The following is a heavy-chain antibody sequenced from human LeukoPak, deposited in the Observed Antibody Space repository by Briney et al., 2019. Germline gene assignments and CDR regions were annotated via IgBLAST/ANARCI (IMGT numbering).Heavy chain of an antibody. J-gene: IGHJ4*02. CDR3: ARDGDMGDFDY. CDR2: ISSGSTI. V-gene: IGHV3-11*01. Sequence: GGSLRLSCAASGFTFSDYYMSWTRQAPGKGLEWVSYISSGSTIYYADSVKGRFTISRDNAKNSLYLQMNSLRAEDTAVYYCARDGDMGDFDYWGQGTLVTVSS. CDR1: GFTFSDYY. D-gene: IGHD3-16*01.